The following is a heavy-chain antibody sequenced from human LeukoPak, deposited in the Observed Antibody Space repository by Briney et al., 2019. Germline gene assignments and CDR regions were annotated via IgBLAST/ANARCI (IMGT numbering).Heavy chain of an antibody. CDR2: IWYDGSNK. V-gene: IGHV3-33*01. CDR3: ARDQGYGAYYYYGMDV. CDR1: GFTFSSYS. J-gene: IGHJ6*04. D-gene: IGHD4-17*01. Sequence: PGGSLRLSCAASGFTFSSYSMHWVRQAPGKGLEWVAVIWYDGSNKYYADSVKGRFTISRDNSKNTLYLQMNSLRAEDTAVYYCARDQGYGAYYYYGMDVWGKGTTVTVSS.